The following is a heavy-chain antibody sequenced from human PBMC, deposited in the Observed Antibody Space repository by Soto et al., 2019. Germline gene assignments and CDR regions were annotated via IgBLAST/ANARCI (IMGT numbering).Heavy chain of an antibody. V-gene: IGHV4-31*03. CDR3: ARVDGSGSWSLYDAFDI. CDR2: IYYSGST. D-gene: IGHD3-10*01. Sequence: QVQLQESGPGLVKPSQTLSLTCTVSGGSISSGGYYWSWIRQHPGKGPEWIGYIYYSGSTYYNPSLKSRVTISVDTSKNQFALKLSSVTAADTAVYYCARVDGSGSWSLYDAFDIWGQGTMVTVSS. CDR1: GGSISSGGYY. J-gene: IGHJ3*02.